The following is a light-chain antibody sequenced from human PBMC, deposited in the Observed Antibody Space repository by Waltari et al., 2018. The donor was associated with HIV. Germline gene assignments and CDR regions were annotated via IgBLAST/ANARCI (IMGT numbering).Light chain of an antibody. V-gene: IGLV1-47*01. Sequence: SVLTQPPSASGTPGQRFTISCSGSTSNIGSNDVFWYQHLPGAAPNLLIHRNNQRPSGVPDRFSGSTSGTSASLAISGLRSEDEADYYCVAWDDSLRGVLFGGGTKVAVL. J-gene: IGLJ2*01. CDR3: VAWDDSLRGVL. CDR2: RNN. CDR1: TSNIGSND.